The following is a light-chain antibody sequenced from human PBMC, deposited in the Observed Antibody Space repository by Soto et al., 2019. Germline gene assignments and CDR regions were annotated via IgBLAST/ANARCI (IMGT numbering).Light chain of an antibody. J-gene: IGKJ1*01. CDR1: QGIRND. V-gene: IGKV1-17*01. CDR3: LQHNSYPQT. Sequence: DIQMTQPPSPLPASVGDRATIPCRASQGIRNDLGWYQQKPGKAPKXXIYAASSLQSGVPSRFSGSGSGTEFTLTISSLQNEDFATYYCLQHNSYPQTFGQGTKVDI. CDR2: AAS.